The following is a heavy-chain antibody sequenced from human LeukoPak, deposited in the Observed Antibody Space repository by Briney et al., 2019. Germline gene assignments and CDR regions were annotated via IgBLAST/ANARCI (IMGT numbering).Heavy chain of an antibody. CDR3: ARDLLGTRSI. V-gene: IGHV3-72*01. J-gene: IGHJ3*02. Sequence: EGSLRLSCAASGFTFSDLYMDWVRQAPGKGLEWVGRTGNKVNSYTTQYAASVKGRFTISRDDSKNSLYLQMNSLKTEDTAVYYCARDLLGTRSIWGQGTMVTVSS. CDR1: GFTFSDLY. CDR2: TGNKVNSYTT. D-gene: IGHD3-16*01.